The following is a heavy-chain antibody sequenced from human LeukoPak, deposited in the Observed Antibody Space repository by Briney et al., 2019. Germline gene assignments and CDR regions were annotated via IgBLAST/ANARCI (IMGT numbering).Heavy chain of an antibody. CDR2: MHAGNGNT. CDR1: GYRFISHY. CDR3: AREGSYCVGGDCYSFDF. J-gene: IGHJ4*02. V-gene: IGHV1-2*02. D-gene: IGHD2-21*02. Sequence: ASVKVSCKASGYRFISHYIHWVRQAPGQRPEWLGWMHAGNGNTRYPEKFEGRVTMTRDTSSNTAYMDLTSLRSDDTAVYYCAREGSYCVGGDCYSFDFWGQGTLVTVSS.